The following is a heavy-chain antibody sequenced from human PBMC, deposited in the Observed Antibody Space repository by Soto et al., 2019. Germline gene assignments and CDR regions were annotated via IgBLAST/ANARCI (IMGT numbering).Heavy chain of an antibody. Sequence: GGSLRLSCAASGFTFSNAWMSWVRQAPGKGLEWVGRIKSKTDGGTTDYAAPVKGRFTISRDDSKNTLYLQMNSLKTEDTAVYYCTTRWDGSYRQGFDYWGQGTLVTVSS. V-gene: IGHV3-15*01. J-gene: IGHJ4*02. CDR1: GFTFSNAW. CDR2: IKSKTDGGTT. CDR3: TTRWDGSYRQGFDY. D-gene: IGHD1-26*01.